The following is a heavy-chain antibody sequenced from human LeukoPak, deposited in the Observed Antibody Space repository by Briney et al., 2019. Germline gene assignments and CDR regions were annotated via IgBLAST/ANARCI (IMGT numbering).Heavy chain of an antibody. V-gene: IGHV3-74*01. Sequence: PGGSLRLSCVAAGFNFSTERMDWVRQAPGKGLVWVSYINLDERITGYADSVNGRFTISRDNGKNTLYLQMNNLRAEDTAVYYCARGPNSNWSGLDFWGQGTLLTVSS. CDR2: INLDERIT. CDR1: GFNFSTER. J-gene: IGHJ4*02. D-gene: IGHD6-6*01. CDR3: ARGPNSNWSGLDF.